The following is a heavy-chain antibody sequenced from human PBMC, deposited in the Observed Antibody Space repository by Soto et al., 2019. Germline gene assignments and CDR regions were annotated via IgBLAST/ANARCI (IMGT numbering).Heavy chain of an antibody. CDR2: MNPYNGDT. Sequence: QVQLVQSGAEVKKPGASVKVSCKASGYTFTTYDVNWMRQATGQGPEWLGWMNPYNGDTGYAQKFQCRVTLTRDTSMNTAYLELSSLTYEDTAVYYCARNRRETGDFDYWGQGTLVTVSS. CDR3: ARNRRETGDFDY. J-gene: IGHJ4*02. V-gene: IGHV1-8*02. CDR1: GYTFTTYD. D-gene: IGHD7-27*01.